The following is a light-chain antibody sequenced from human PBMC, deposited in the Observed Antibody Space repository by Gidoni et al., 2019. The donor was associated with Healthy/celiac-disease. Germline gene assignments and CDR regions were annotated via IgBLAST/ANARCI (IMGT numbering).Light chain of an antibody. Sequence: DNQMTSSPSSLSASVGDRAIITGQASQDISNYLNWYQQKPGKAPKLLSYDASNLETGVPSRFSGSGSGTDFTFTISCLQPEDIATYYCQQYDSIPCTFGPGTKVDIK. CDR1: QDISNY. CDR2: DAS. J-gene: IGKJ3*01. V-gene: IGKV1-33*01. CDR3: QQYDSIPCT.